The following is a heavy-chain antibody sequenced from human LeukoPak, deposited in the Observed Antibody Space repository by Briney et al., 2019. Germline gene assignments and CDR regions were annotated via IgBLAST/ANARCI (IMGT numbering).Heavy chain of an antibody. CDR3: ARGVYIAAARYGY. J-gene: IGHJ4*02. V-gene: IGHV4-59*01. Sequence: SESLSLTCTVSGGSISSYYWSWIRQPPGKGLEWIGYIYYSGTTNCNPSLKSRVTISVDTSKNQFSLKLSSVTAADTAVYYCARGVYIAAARYGYWGQGTLVTVSS. D-gene: IGHD6-13*01. CDR1: GGSISSYY. CDR2: IYYSGTT.